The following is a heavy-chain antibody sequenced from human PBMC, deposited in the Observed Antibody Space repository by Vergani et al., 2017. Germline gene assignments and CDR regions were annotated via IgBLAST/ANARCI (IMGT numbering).Heavy chain of an antibody. CDR2: IIPILGIA. Sequence: QGQLAQSGAEVKKPGSSVKVSCKASGGTFSSYTISWVRQAPGQGLEWMGRIIPILGIANYAQKFQGRVSITADKSTSTAYMELSSLRSDDTAVYYCAREHFDTFDYWGQGTLVTVSS. CDR3: AREHFDTFDY. CDR1: GGTFSSYT. V-gene: IGHV1-69*04. J-gene: IGHJ4*02.